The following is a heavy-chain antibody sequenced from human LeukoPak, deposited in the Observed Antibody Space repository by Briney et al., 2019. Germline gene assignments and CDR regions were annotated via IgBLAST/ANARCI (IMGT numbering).Heavy chain of an antibody. CDR3: ARTRVVVAATRYFDY. CDR1: GYTLTELS. Sequence: ASVKVSCKVSGYTLTELSMHWVRQAPGQGLEWMGWISAYNGNTNYAQKLQGRVTMTTDTSTSTAYMELRSLRSDDTAVYYCARTRVVVAATRYFDYWGQGTLVTVSS. D-gene: IGHD2-15*01. V-gene: IGHV1-18*01. J-gene: IGHJ4*02. CDR2: ISAYNGNT.